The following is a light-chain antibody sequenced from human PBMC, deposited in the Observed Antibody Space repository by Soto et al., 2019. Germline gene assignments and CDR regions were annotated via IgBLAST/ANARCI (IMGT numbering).Light chain of an antibody. CDR1: QSISSY. J-gene: IGKJ1*01. Sequence: DIQMTQSPSSLSASVGDRVTITCRASQSISSYLNWYQQKPGQAPKLLIYAASSLQSGVPSRFSGSGSGTDFTLTISSLQPEDFATYYCQQSYNTPPTFGQGTKGEIK. V-gene: IGKV1-39*01. CDR3: QQSYNTPPT. CDR2: AAS.